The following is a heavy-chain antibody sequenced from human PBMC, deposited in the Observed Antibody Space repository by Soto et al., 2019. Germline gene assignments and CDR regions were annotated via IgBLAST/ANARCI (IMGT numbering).Heavy chain of an antibody. CDR3: ARRPYYYDSSGEHYYYYGMDV. CDR1: GYSFTSYW. CDR2: IYPGDSDT. D-gene: IGHD3-22*01. V-gene: IGHV5-51*01. Sequence: PGESLKISCQGSGYSFTSYWIGWVRQMPGKGLERMGIIYPGDSDTRYSPSFQGQVTISADKSISTAYLQWSSLKASDTAMYYCARRPYYYDSSGEHYYYYGMDVWGQGTTVTVSS. J-gene: IGHJ6*02.